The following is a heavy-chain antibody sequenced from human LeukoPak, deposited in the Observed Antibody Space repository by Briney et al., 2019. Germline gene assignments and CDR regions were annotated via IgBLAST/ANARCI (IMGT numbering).Heavy chain of an antibody. V-gene: IGHV4-4*02. CDR2: IYHSGST. CDR3: ARIVGTIFGVGGGNNWFDP. J-gene: IGHJ5*02. CDR1: GGSISSSNW. Sequence: PSGTLSLTCAVSGGSISSSNWWSWVRQPPGKGLEWIGEIYHSGSTNYNPSLKSRVTISVDKSKNQFSLKLSSVTAADTAVYYCARIVGTIFGVGGGNNWFDPWGQGTLVTVSS. D-gene: IGHD3-3*01.